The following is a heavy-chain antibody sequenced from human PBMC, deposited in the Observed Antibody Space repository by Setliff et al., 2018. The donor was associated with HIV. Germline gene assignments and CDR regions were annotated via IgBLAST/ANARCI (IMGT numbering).Heavy chain of an antibody. CDR2: INWNGAIT. D-gene: IGHD6-19*01. CDR3: ARALSYSGWRTQYFDC. V-gene: IGHV3-20*04. J-gene: IGHJ4*02. CDR1: GFTFDDFG. Sequence: GGSLRLSCAASGFTFDDFGMTWVRQRPGKGLEWVSGINWNGAITDYADSVKGRFTISRDNAKNSLHLQMNSLTIEDTALYFCARALSYSGWRTQYFDCWGQGTLVTVSS.